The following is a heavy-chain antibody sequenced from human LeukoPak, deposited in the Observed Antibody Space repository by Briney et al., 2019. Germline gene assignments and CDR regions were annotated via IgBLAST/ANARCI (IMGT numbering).Heavy chain of an antibody. J-gene: IGHJ4*02. CDR1: GGSISPYY. V-gene: IGHV4-59*01. CDR2: IYYSGST. D-gene: IGHD1-14*01. Sequence: PSETLSLTCTVSGGSISPYYWSWIRQPPGMGLEWIGYIYYSGSTNYNPSLKSRVTISVDTSKNQFSLNLSSVTAADTAVYYCARDPGGRTLDYWGQGTLVTVSS. CDR3: ARDPGGRTLDY.